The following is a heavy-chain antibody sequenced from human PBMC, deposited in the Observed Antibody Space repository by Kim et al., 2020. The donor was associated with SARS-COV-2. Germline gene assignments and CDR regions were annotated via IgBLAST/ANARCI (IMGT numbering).Heavy chain of an antibody. D-gene: IGHD3-10*01. CDR1: GGSISSSSYY. Sequence: SETLSLTCTVSGGSISSSSYYWGWIRQPPGKGLEWIGSIYYSGSTYYNPSLKSRVTISVDTSKNQFSLKLSSVTAADTAVYYCARRGFGELLEYYFDYWGQGTLVTVSS. CDR3: ARRGFGELLEYYFDY. CDR2: IYYSGST. J-gene: IGHJ4*02. V-gene: IGHV4-39*01.